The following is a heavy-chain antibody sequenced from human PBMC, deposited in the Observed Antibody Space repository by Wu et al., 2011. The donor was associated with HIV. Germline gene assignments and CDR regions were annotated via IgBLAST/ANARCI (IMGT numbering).Heavy chain of an antibody. D-gene: IGHD2-2*01. CDR1: GFSFSNYG. V-gene: IGHV1-18*01. CDR2: ISAYNGDT. Sequence: KASGFSFSNYGFSWVRQAPGQGLEWMGWISAYNGDTNYAQKFQGRVTMTTDISTYTAFVELRSLRSDDTAVYYCARDESWDIVVLPTAAFDYWGQGTLVTVSS. CDR3: ARDESWDIVVLPTAAFDY. J-gene: IGHJ4*02.